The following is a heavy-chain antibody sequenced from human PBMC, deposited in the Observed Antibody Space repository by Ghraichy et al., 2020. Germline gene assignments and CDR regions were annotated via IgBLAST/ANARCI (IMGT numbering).Heavy chain of an antibody. J-gene: IGHJ5*02. CDR3: ARGRDYYENSGFYYDDP. V-gene: IGHV4-30-4*01. D-gene: IGHD3-22*01. Sequence: SQTLSLTCTVSGGSVSSGDYYWSWIRQPPGKGLEWIGYIYHFSGSTDYNPSLESRVTISLDTSKNQFSLKLTSVTAADTAVYFCARGRDYYENSGFYYDDPWGQGTLVTVSS. CDR1: GGSVSSGDYY. CDR2: IYHFSGST.